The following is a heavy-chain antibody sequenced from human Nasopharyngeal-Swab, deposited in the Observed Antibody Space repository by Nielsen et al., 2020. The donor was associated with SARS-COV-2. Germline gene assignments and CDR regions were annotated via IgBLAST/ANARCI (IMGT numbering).Heavy chain of an antibody. J-gene: IGHJ4*02. D-gene: IGHD3-3*01. CDR2: IRSKAYGGTT. V-gene: IGHV3-49*03. CDR3: NGKPSYYDFWSGYSNFDY. CDR1: GFTFGDYA. Sequence: GGSLRLSCTASGFTFGDYAMSWFRQAPGKGLEWVGFIRSKAYGGTTEYAASVKGRFTISRDDSKSIAYLQMNSLKTEDTAVYYYNGKPSYYDFWSGYSNFDYLGQGTLFTVSS.